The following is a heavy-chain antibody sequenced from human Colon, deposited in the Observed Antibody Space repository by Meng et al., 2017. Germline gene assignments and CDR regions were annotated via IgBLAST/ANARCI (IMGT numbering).Heavy chain of an antibody. V-gene: IGHV7-4-1*02. CDR1: GYTFTTNP. CDR3: ARGGPYPDSSGFHWYFDL. CDR2: INTHTGNP. Sequence: QVQLVQSGPEVKKPGASVKVSCTASGYTFTTNPIHWVRQAPGQRLEWMGWINTHTGNPTYGQGFTGRFVLSSDTSVSTANLQISSLKAEDTAVYYCARGGPYPDSSGFHWYFDLWGRGTLVTVSS. D-gene: IGHD3-22*01. J-gene: IGHJ2*01.